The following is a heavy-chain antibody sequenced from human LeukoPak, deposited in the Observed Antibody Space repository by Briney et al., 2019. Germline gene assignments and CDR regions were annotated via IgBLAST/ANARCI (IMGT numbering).Heavy chain of an antibody. D-gene: IGHD3-16*01. V-gene: IGHV3-21*01. J-gene: IGHJ4*02. CDR3: ARDRGILMGDYYFDY. CDR1: GFTLSRYS. CDR2: ISSSSSYI. Sequence: GGSLSLSCAVSGFTLSRYSMKWVRQAPGKGLVWVSSISSSSSYIYYADSVKGRFTISRDNAKNSLYLQMNSLRAEDTAVYYCARDRGILMGDYYFDYWGQGTLVTVSS.